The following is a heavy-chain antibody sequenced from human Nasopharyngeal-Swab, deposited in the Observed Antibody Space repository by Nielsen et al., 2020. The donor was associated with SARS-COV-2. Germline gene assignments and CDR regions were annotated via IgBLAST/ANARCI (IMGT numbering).Heavy chain of an antibody. J-gene: IGHJ6*02. D-gene: IGHD3-10*01. V-gene: IGHV2-70*01. CDR3: ARMYSTGYYYYGMDV. Sequence: SGPTLVKPTQTLTLTCTFSGFPLSASGMCVTWIRQTPGKALEWLALINWDDHEYYSTSLRTRLNISKDTSKNQVVLTMTNMDPVDTGTYYCARMYSTGYYYYGMDVWGQGTTVTVSS. CDR1: GFPLSASGMC. CDR2: INWDDHE.